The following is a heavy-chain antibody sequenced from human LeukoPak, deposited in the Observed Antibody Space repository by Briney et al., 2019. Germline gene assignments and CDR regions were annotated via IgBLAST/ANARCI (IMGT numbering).Heavy chain of an antibody. Sequence: SETLSLTCTVSGYSISSGYYWVWIRQPPGKGLEWIGSIYHSGSTYYNPSLKSRVTISVDTSKNQFSLKLSSVTAADTAVYYCARSKYQLPSGENWFDPWGQGTLVTVSS. CDR1: GYSISSGYY. V-gene: IGHV4-38-2*02. CDR3: ARSKYQLPSGENWFDP. D-gene: IGHD2-2*01. J-gene: IGHJ5*02. CDR2: IYHSGST.